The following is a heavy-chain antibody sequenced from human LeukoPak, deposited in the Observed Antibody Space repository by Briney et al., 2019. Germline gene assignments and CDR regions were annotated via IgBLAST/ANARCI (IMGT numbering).Heavy chain of an antibody. Sequence: GGSLRLSCTASGFTVTTYAMSWVRQAPGKGLKWVSGISGSGSSTYYADSVKGRFTISRDTSKNTLYLEMNSLRADDTAVHYCAKCGMSTIGELDYWGQGTLVTVSS. CDR3: AKCGMSTIGELDY. CDR2: ISGSGSST. D-gene: IGHD5-24*01. CDR1: GFTVTTYA. J-gene: IGHJ4*02. V-gene: IGHV3-23*01.